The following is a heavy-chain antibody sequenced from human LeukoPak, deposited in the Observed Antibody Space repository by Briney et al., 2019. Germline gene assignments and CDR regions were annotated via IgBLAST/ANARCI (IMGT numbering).Heavy chain of an antibody. CDR3: ARNFDMKGFDP. D-gene: IGHD3-9*01. CDR2: INSDSGFT. CDR1: GYTFTGYY. V-gene: IGHV1-2*02. J-gene: IGHJ5*02. Sequence: ASVKVSCKASGYTFTGYYMNWVRQAPGQGLEWMGWINSDSGFTKYAQRFQGRVAMTRDTSITTVYMDLTRLTSDDTAVYYCARNFDMKGFDPWGQGTLVTVSS.